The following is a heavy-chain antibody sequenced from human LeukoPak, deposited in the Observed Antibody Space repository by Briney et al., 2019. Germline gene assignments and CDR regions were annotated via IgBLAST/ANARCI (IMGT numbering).Heavy chain of an antibody. V-gene: IGHV4-61*02. Sequence: SQTLSLTCTVSGGSISSGSYYWSWLRQPAGKGREWIGRIYTSGSTNYNPSLKSRVTISVDTSKNQFSLKLSSVTAADTAVYYCARENGGGVVDYWGQGTLVTVSS. J-gene: IGHJ4*02. CDR1: GGSISSGSYY. D-gene: IGHD2-8*02. CDR3: ARENGGGVVDY. CDR2: IYTSGST.